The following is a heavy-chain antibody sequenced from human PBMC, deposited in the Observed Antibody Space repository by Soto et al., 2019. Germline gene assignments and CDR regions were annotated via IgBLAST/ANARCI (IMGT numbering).Heavy chain of an antibody. CDR2: IYWDDDK. CDR3: AHNPSVGGEGATGGCDY. J-gene: IGHJ4*02. V-gene: IGHV2-5*02. Sequence: QITLKESGPPLVKPTQTLTLTCTFSGFSLSTSGVGVGWIRQPPGKALEWLALIYWDDDKRYSPSLKGRLTTTQDTSNNRLDLTKTNIAPDDTATYYCAHNPSVGGEGATGGCDYWGQGTLVTVS. CDR1: GFSLSTSGVG. D-gene: IGHD1-26*01.